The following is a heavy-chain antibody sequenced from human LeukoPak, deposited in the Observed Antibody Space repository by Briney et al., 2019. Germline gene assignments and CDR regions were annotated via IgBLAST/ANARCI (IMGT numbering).Heavy chain of an antibody. CDR3: AKAQGDYYDRSGYYFDY. D-gene: IGHD3-22*01. Sequence: GGSLRLFCAASGFIFSDYAMSWVRQAPGKGLEWVSVISGRGGSTYYADSVKGRFTFSRDNSKNTLYLQMNSLRAEDTAIYYCAKAQGDYYDRSGYYFDYWGQGTLVTVSS. CDR2: ISGRGGST. CDR1: GFIFSDYA. V-gene: IGHV3-23*01. J-gene: IGHJ4*02.